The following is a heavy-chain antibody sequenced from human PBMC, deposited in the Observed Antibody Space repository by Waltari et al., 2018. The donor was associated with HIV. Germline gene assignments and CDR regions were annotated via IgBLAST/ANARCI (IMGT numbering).Heavy chain of an antibody. CDR1: RATFMRYA. D-gene: IGHD5-18*01. CDR2: NSPIFGTP. V-gene: IGHV1-69*01. CDR3: ARWETSMVPKYFQH. Sequence: QVQLVQSGAEVKKPGCSVKVSCKASRATFMRYAISWVRLAPGPGLEWMGQNSPIFGTPNYAQKFQGRVTITADESTSTAYMELSSLRSEDTAVYYCARWETSMVPKYFQHWCQGTLVTVSS. J-gene: IGHJ1*01.